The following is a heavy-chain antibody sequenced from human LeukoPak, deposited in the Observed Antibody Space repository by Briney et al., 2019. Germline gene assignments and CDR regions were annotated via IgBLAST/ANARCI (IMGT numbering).Heavy chain of an antibody. CDR2: INHSGST. CDR3: ARGLIIRNILTGYGHYYYGMDV. D-gene: IGHD3-9*01. Sequence: SETLSLTCAVYGGSFSGYYWCWIRQPPGTGLEWIGEINHSGSTNYNPYLKSRVTISVDTSKSQFSLKMSSVTAAVTAVYYCARGLIIRNILTGYGHYYYGMDVWGQGTTVTVSS. J-gene: IGHJ6*02. CDR1: GGSFSGYY. V-gene: IGHV4-34*01.